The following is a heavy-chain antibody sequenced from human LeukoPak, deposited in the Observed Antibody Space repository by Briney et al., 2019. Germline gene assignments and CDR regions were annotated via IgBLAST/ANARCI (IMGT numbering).Heavy chain of an antibody. V-gene: IGHV3-33*01. J-gene: IGHJ6*02. Sequence: PGGSLRLSCAASGFTFSSYGMHWVRQAPGKGLEWVAVIWYDGSNKYYADSVKGRFTISRDNSKNTLYLQMNSLRAGDTAVYYCAREEPYYDFWSGRDYYYYYGMDVWGQGTTVTVSS. CDR3: AREEPYYDFWSGRDYYYYYGMDV. D-gene: IGHD3-3*01. CDR1: GFTFSSYG. CDR2: IWYDGSNK.